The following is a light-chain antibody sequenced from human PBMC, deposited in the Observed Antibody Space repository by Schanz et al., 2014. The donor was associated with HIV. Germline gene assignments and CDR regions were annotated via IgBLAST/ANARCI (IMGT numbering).Light chain of an antibody. Sequence: ELVLTQSPGILSLSPGERATLSCRASQTISSAYLAWYQARPGLAPRLLIYDASSRATGIPDRFSGSGSSTDFALTISRLEPEDSAVYYCQQYGSSPTFGQGTRVEIK. V-gene: IGKV3D-20*01. CDR1: QTISSAY. J-gene: IGKJ1*01. CDR3: QQYGSSPT. CDR2: DAS.